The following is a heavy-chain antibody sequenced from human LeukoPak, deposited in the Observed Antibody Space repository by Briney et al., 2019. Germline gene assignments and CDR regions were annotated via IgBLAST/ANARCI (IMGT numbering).Heavy chain of an antibody. V-gene: IGHV3-23*01. Sequence: GGSLTLSCAASGFTFSRYAMSWVRQPPGKGLEWVSTMSGSGGSTYYADSVKGRFTIPRDNSKNTLYLQMNSLRAEDTAVYYCAKDRSIAARAGDYWGQGTLVAVSS. CDR2: MSGSGGST. D-gene: IGHD6-6*01. CDR1: GFTFSRYA. J-gene: IGHJ4*02. CDR3: AKDRSIAARAGDY.